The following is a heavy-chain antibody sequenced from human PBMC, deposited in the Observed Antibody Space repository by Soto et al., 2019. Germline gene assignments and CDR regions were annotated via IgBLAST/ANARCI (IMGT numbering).Heavy chain of an antibody. CDR1: SGSISSSNW. J-gene: IGHJ4*02. CDR3: AKSVSHLGEYYFDY. Sequence: QVQLQESGPGLVKPSGTLSLTCAVSSGSISSSNWWSWVRQPPGKGLEWIREIYHSGSTNYNPSLKSRVTISVDKSKNQFSLKLSSVTAADTAVYYCAKSVSHLGEYYFDYWGQGTLVTVSS. CDR2: IYHSGST. V-gene: IGHV4-4*02. D-gene: IGHD3-16*01.